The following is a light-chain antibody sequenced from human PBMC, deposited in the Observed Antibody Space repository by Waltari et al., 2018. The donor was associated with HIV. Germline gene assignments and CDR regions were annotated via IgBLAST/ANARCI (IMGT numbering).Light chain of an antibody. J-gene: IGLJ3*02. CDR3: AAWDDSLNGWV. Sequence: QSVLTQSPSASGTPGQRVTISCSGSSSNIGSNYVYWYQQLPGTAPNILIYRNNQRPRGVPDRFSGAKSGTSASLAISGLQSEDEADYYCAAWDDSLNGWVLGGGTKLTVL. CDR1: SSNIGSNY. V-gene: IGLV1-47*01. CDR2: RNN.